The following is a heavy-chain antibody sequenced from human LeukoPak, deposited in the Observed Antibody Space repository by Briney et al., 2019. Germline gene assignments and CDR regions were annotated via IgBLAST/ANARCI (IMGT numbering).Heavy chain of an antibody. CDR1: GFTFSSYD. V-gene: IGHV3-21*01. Sequence: PGGSLRLSCAASGFTFSSYDMNWVRQAPGKGLEWVSSISSTSSYIYYADSVKGRFTISRDNAKNSLYLQMNCLRAEDTAVYYCARVPNWNSVNWFDPWGQGTLVTVSS. CDR2: ISSTSSYI. J-gene: IGHJ5*02. D-gene: IGHD1-7*01. CDR3: ARVPNWNSVNWFDP.